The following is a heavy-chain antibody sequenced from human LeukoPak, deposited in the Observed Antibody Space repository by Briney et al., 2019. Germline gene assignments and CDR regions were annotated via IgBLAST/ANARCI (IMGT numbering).Heavy chain of an antibody. Sequence: PGGSLRLSCAGSGFTFSRYNLNWFRQAPGKGLERVSSISSSSSYIFYADSVKGRFTVSRDNAKNSLYLQMNSLRAEDTAVYYCARDAQWLVPEGYYFYMDVWGKGITVTVSS. V-gene: IGHV3-21*01. CDR2: ISSSSSYI. CDR1: GFTFSRYN. D-gene: IGHD6-19*01. J-gene: IGHJ6*03. CDR3: ARDAQWLVPEGYYFYMDV.